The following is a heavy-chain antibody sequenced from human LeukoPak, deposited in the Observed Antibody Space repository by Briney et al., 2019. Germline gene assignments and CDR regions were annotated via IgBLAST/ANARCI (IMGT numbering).Heavy chain of an antibody. CDR2: ISGSGGST. D-gene: IGHD3-10*01. J-gene: IGHJ5*02. CDR3: AKDGLWFGELPRGFDP. CDR1: GFTFSSYA. V-gene: IGHV3-23*01. Sequence: GGSLRLSCAASGFTFSSYAMSWVRQAPGKGLEWVSAISGSGGSTYYADSVKGRFTISRDNSKNTLYLQMNSLRAEDTAVYYCAKDGLWFGELPRGFDPWGQGTLVTVSS.